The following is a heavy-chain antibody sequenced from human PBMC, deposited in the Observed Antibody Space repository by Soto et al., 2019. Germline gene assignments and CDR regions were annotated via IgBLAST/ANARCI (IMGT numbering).Heavy chain of an antibody. Sequence: GGSLRLSCAASGFTFSSYSMNWVRQAPGKGLEWVSYISSSSSTIYYADSVKGRFTISRDNSKNTLYLQMNSLRAEDTAVYYCARDLNEGGYSYGSFDYWGQGTLVTVSS. V-gene: IGHV3-48*01. CDR2: ISSSSSTI. CDR3: ARDLNEGGYSYGSFDY. CDR1: GFTFSSYS. D-gene: IGHD5-18*01. J-gene: IGHJ4*02.